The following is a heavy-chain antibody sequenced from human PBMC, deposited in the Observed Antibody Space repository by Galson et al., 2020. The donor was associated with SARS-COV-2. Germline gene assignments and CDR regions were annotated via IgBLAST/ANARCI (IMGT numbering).Heavy chain of an antibody. CDR2: IGTAGDT. CDR3: ARGTTAVAGTLIPYYYYYMDV. CDR1: GFTFSSYD. D-gene: IGHD6-19*01. J-gene: IGHJ6*03. V-gene: IGHV3-13*01. Sequence: GGSLRLSCAASGFTFSSYDMHWVRQATGKGLEWVSAIGTAGDTYYPGSVKGRFTISRENAKNSLYLQMNSLRAGDTAVYYCARGTTAVAGTLIPYYYYYMDVWGKGTTVTFSS.